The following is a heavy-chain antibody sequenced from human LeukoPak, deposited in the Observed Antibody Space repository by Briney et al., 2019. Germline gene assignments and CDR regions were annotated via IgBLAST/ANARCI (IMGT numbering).Heavy chain of an antibody. CDR2: IRYDGNEK. D-gene: IGHD3-10*01. Sequence: GGSLRLSCAASGFSFSSYGMHWVRQASGKGLELVAFIRYDGNEKYYAGSVQGRFTVARDNSKNTVFLQMSSLRAEDTALYYCARKSASGNYPLDYWGQGTLVTVSS. CDR1: GFSFSSYG. V-gene: IGHV3-30*02. CDR3: ARKSASGNYPLDY. J-gene: IGHJ4*02.